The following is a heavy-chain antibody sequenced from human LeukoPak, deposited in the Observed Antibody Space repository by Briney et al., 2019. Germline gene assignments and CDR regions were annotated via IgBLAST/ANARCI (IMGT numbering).Heavy chain of an antibody. J-gene: IGHJ5*02. V-gene: IGHV3-53*01. CDR2: IYSGGST. CDR1: GFTVSSNY. Sequence: GGSLRLSCAASGFTVSSNYTSWVRQAPGKGLEWVSVIYSGGSTYYADSVKGRFTISRDNSKNTLYLQMNSLRAEDTAVYYCARDLDGNSGFWFDPWGQGTLVTVSS. D-gene: IGHD4-23*01. CDR3: ARDLDGNSGFWFDP.